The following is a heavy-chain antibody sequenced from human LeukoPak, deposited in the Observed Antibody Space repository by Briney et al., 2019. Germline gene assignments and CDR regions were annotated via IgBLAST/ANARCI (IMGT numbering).Heavy chain of an antibody. Sequence: SETLSLTCAVYGGSFSGYYWSWIRQPPGKGLEWIGEINHSGSTNYNPSLKSRVTMSVDTSTNQFSLKLRSVTAADTAVYYCARAKWYSSGLYAFDIWGQGTMVTVSS. V-gene: IGHV4-34*01. CDR1: GGSFSGYY. CDR2: INHSGST. CDR3: ARAKWYSSGLYAFDI. D-gene: IGHD6-19*01. J-gene: IGHJ3*02.